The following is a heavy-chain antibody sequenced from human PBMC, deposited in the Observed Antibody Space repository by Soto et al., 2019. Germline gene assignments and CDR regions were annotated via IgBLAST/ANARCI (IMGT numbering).Heavy chain of an antibody. J-gene: IGHJ4*02. CDR1: EFTFNSHG. D-gene: IGHD3-9*01. CDR2: ISYDGSHK. Sequence: PGGSLRLSCVASEFTFNSHGLHWVRQAPGKGLEWMAVISYDGSHKYYADSVEGRFTISRDNSKNTLYLQMNSLRAEDTAVYYCAHFDWFIDYWGQGTLVTVSS. V-gene: IGHV3-30*03. CDR3: AHFDWFIDY.